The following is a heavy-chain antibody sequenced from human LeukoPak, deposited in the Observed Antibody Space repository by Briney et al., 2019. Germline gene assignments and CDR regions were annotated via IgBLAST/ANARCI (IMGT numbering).Heavy chain of an antibody. CDR1: GFTFSSYS. V-gene: IGHV3-21*01. D-gene: IGHD6-19*01. CDR3: ASAYSSGWYRDVFDY. J-gene: IGHJ4*02. Sequence: PGGSLRLSCAASGFTFSSYSMNWVRQAPGKGLEWVSSISSSSSYIYYADSVKGRSTISRDNAKNSLYLQMNSLRAEDTAVYYCASAYSSGWYRDVFDYWGQGTLVTVSS. CDR2: ISSSSSYI.